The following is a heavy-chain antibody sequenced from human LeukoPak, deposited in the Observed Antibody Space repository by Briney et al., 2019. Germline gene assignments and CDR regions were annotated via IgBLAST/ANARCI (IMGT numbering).Heavy chain of an antibody. J-gene: IGHJ4*02. V-gene: IGHV3-53*01. Sequence: GGSLRLSCAASGFTVSSNYMSWVRQAPGKGLEWVSVIYSGGSTYYADSVKGRFTISRDNSENTLYLQVSSLRAEDTAVYYCAKRASGSGTSLYYFDYWGQGTLVTVSS. CDR1: GFTVSSNY. D-gene: IGHD3-10*01. CDR2: IYSGGST. CDR3: AKRASGSGTSLYYFDY.